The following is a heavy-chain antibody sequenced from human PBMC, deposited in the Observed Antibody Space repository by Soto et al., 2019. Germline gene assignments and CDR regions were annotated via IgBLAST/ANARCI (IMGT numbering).Heavy chain of an antibody. Sequence: SETLSLTCTVSGGSVSSGSYYWSWIRQPPGKGLEWIGYIYYSGGTNYNPSLKSRVTISVDTSKNQFSLKLSSVTAADTAVYYCARACSGGSCPDWFDPWGQGTLVTVSS. CDR3: ARACSGGSCPDWFDP. CDR2: IYYSGGT. D-gene: IGHD2-15*01. CDR1: GGSVSSGSYY. V-gene: IGHV4-61*01. J-gene: IGHJ5*02.